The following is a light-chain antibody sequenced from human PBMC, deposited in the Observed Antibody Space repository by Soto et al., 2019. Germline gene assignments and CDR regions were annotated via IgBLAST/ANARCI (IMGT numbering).Light chain of an antibody. CDR3: HQYDVSPWT. CDR1: QSVGSRH. V-gene: IGKV3-20*01. J-gene: IGKJ1*01. Sequence: ENVLTQSPDTLSLSPGERATLSCRASQSVGSRHLAWYHQKPGQAPRVLIVRASERATGIPDRVSGSGSGTDFTLTIFRLEPEDSGMYYCHQYDVSPWTFGQGTKVEIK. CDR2: RAS.